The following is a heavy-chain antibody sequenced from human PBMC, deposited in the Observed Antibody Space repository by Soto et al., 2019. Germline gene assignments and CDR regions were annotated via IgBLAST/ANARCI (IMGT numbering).Heavy chain of an antibody. Sequence: QVQLQESGPGLVKPSETLSLTCTVSGGSVSSGSYSWSWIRQPPGKGLEWIGYIFYSESTNYNPSLKSRVTIPVDTSKNQYSLRLSSVTAADTAVYYCARYYYHNDAFDIWGQGTMVTVSS. CDR1: GGSVSSGSYS. CDR3: ARYYYHNDAFDI. D-gene: IGHD3-22*01. CDR2: IFYSEST. V-gene: IGHV4-61*01. J-gene: IGHJ3*02.